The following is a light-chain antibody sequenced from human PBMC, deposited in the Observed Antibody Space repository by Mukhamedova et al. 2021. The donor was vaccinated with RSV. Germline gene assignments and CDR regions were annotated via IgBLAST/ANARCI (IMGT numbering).Light chain of an antibody. Sequence: GVPDRFSGSGSGTDFTPTISSLQAEDVAVYYCLQYHTLPLTFGGGTKVEIK. V-gene: IGKV4-1*01. CDR3: LQYHTLPLT. J-gene: IGKJ4*01.